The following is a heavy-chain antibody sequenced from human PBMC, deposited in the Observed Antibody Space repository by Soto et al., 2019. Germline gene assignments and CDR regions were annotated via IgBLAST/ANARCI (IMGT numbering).Heavy chain of an antibody. J-gene: IGHJ4*02. CDR2: IYYSGST. CDR3: ARHHPAENYDILTGFDY. V-gene: IGHV4-39*01. CDR1: GGSISSSSYY. D-gene: IGHD3-9*01. Sequence: SETLSLTCTVSGGSISSSSYYWGWIRQPPGKGLEWIGSIYYSGSTYYNPSLKSRVTISVDTSKNQFSLKLSSVTAADTAVYYCARHHPAENYDILTGFDYWGQGTLVTVSS.